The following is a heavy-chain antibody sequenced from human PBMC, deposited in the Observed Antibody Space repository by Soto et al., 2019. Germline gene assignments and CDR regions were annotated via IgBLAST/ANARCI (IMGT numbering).Heavy chain of an antibody. Sequence: PSETLSLTCAVYGGSFSGYYWSWIRQPPGKGLEWIGEINHSGSTNYNPSLKSRVTISVDTSKNQFSLKLSSVTAADTAVYYCARGSKGTTSSTAFDIWGQGTMVTVSS. J-gene: IGHJ3*02. CDR2: INHSGST. CDR1: GGSFSGYY. CDR3: ARGSKGTTSSTAFDI. V-gene: IGHV4-34*01. D-gene: IGHD1-7*01.